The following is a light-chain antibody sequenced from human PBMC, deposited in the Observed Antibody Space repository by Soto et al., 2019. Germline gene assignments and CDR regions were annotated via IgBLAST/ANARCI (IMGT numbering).Light chain of an antibody. Sequence: QSALTQPASVSGSPGQSITISCTGSGSDVGSYNYVSWYQHHPGKAPELMIYEVSHRPSGVSNRFSGSKSDNTASLTISGLQAEDEADYYCSSYTSISTLYVFGTGTKVTVL. J-gene: IGLJ1*01. V-gene: IGLV2-14*01. CDR1: GSDVGSYNY. CDR3: SSYTSISTLYV. CDR2: EVS.